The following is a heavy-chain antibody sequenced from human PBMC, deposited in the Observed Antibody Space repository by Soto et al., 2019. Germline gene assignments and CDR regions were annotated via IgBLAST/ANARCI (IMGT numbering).Heavy chain of an antibody. Sequence: GGSLRLSCAASGFTFSSYAMHWVRQAPGKGLEWVAVISYDGSNNYYADSVKGRFTISRDNSKNMLYLQMNSLRSDDTAVYYCARDSITRVSSDVPGMDVWGQGTTVTVSS. D-gene: IGHD3-16*01. CDR3: ARDSITRVSSDVPGMDV. J-gene: IGHJ6*02. CDR1: GFTFSSYA. CDR2: ISYDGSNN. V-gene: IGHV3-30-3*01.